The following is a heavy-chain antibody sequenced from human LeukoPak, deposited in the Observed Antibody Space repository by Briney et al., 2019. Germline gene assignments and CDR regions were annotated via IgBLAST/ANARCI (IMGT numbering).Heavy chain of an antibody. D-gene: IGHD3-3*01. CDR1: GFTFSSYS. J-gene: IGHJ3*02. Sequence: PGGSLRLSCAASGFTFSSYSMNWVRQAPGEGLEWVSSISSSSSYIYYADSVKGRFTISRDNAKNSLYLQMNSLRAEDTAVYYCARDRGRITIFGVVSDAFDIWGQGTMVTVSS. CDR2: ISSSSSYI. V-gene: IGHV3-21*01. CDR3: ARDRGRITIFGVVSDAFDI.